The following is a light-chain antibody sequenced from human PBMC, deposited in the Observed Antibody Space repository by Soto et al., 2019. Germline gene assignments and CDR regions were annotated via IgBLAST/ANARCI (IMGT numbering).Light chain of an antibody. CDR1: QDIRHD. CDR3: QQSYSTPPWT. V-gene: IGKV1-39*01. CDR2: AAS. Sequence: DIQMTQSPSSLSASVGDRVTITCRASQDIRHDLGWYQQKPGKAPKRLIYAASSLQSGVPSRFSGSGSETDFTLTISSLQPEDFATYFCQQSYSTPPWTFGQGTKVDI. J-gene: IGKJ1*01.